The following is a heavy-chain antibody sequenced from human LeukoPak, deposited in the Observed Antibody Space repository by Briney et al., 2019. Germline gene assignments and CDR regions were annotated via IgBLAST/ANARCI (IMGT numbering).Heavy chain of an antibody. D-gene: IGHD2-21*01. Sequence: SETLSLTCAVYGGSFSGYYWSWIRQPPGKGLEWIGYIYYSGSTNYNPSLTSRVTISLDTSKNQFSLKLTSVTAADTAIYYCAREPRGIPYVWFDSWGQGTLVTVSS. CDR3: AREPRGIPYVWFDS. V-gene: IGHV4-59*01. CDR2: IYYSGST. CDR1: GGSFSGYY. J-gene: IGHJ5*01.